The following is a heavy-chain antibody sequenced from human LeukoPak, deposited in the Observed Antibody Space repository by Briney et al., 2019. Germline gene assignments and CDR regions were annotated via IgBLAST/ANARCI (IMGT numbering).Heavy chain of an antibody. J-gene: IGHJ4*02. D-gene: IGHD3-10*01. CDR1: GGSISSYY. Sequence: PSETLSLTCTVSGGSISSYYWSWIRQPPGKGLEWIGYIYYSGSTNYNPSLKSRVTISVDTSKNQFSLKLSSVTAADTAVYYCARLGGGSGSYYSPTPFDYWGQGTLVTVSS. V-gene: IGHV4-59*08. CDR3: ARLGGGSGSYYSPTPFDY. CDR2: IYYSGST.